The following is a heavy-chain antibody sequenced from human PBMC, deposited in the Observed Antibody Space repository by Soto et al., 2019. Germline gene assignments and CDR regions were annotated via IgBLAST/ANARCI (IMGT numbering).Heavy chain of an antibody. J-gene: IGHJ6*03. CDR2: IYYSGST. CDR3: ARLGGYDTPYYMDV. Sequence: TSETLSLTCTVSGGSISSYYWSWIRQPPGKGLEWIGYIYYSGSTNYNPSLKSRVTISVDTSKNQFSLKLSSVTAADTAVYYCARLGGYDTPYYMDVWGKGTTVTVSS. D-gene: IGHD5-12*01. CDR1: GGSISSYY. V-gene: IGHV4-59*01.